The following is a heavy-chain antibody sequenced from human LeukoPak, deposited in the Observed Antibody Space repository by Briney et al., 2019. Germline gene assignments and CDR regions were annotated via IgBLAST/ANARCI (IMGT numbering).Heavy chain of an antibody. D-gene: IGHD2-2*03. V-gene: IGHV4-39*06. J-gene: IGHJ4*02. CDR2: INYSGIT. CDR3: TRVDIVVVPASSFDY. CDR1: GGSISSSSYY. Sequence: SETLSLTCTVSGGSISSSSYYWGWVRQPPGKGLEWIGSINYSGITYYNPSLKSRVTISVDTSKNQFPLKLSSVTAADTAVYYCTRVDIVVVPASSFDYWGQGTLVTVSS.